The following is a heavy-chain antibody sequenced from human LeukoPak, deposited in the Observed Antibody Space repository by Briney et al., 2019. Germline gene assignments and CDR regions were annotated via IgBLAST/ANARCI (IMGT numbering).Heavy chain of an antibody. CDR3: AIFDPRDIVVEGTFAHFLG. D-gene: IGHD2-15*01. J-gene: IGHJ4*02. V-gene: IGHV3-30*02. CDR2: IGNGGTNK. Sequence: GGSLRLSCAASGFTFNTYGMHWVRQAPGKGLEWVAFIGNGGTNKDYADSVKGRFTSSIDNSKNTLYLQMNRVRAEDTAVYYCAIFDPRDIVVEGTFAHFLGWGKGTLVTVS. CDR1: GFTFNTYG.